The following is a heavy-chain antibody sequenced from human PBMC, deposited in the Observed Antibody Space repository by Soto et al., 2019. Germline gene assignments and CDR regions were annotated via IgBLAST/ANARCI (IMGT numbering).Heavy chain of an antibody. V-gene: IGHV1-3*01. Sequence: QVPLVQSGAEVKKPGASVKVSCKASGYTFTSYAMHWVRQAPGQRLEWMGWINAGNGNTKYSQKFQGRVTITRDTSASTAYMELSSLRSEDTAVYYCARERTMVRGVIIRDDAFDIWGQGTMVTVSS. CDR3: ARERTMVRGVIIRDDAFDI. J-gene: IGHJ3*02. CDR1: GYTFTSYA. CDR2: INAGNGNT. D-gene: IGHD3-10*01.